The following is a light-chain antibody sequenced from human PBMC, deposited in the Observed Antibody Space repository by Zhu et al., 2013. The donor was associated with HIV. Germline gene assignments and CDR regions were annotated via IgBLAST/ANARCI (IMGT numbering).Light chain of an antibody. CDR1: QGIRDD. V-gene: IGKV1-17*01. CDR2: AAS. CDR3: QRFGSSYTWT. Sequence: DIQMTQSPSSLSASVGDRVTITCRASQGIRDDLGWFQQKPGKAPKRLIYAASTLQSRGPDSRFSGSGSGTEFTLTITGLEPEDFGMYFCQRFGSSYTWTFGQGPNVE. J-gene: IGKJ1*01.